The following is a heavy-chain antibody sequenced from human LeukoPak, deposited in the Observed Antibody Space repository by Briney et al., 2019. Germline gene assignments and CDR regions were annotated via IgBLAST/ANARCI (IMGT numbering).Heavy chain of an antibody. CDR3: ASTAMEGLFDY. CDR2: IYTSGST. D-gene: IGHD5-18*01. Sequence: PSETLSLTCTVSGGSISSYYWSWIRQLPGKGLEWIGHIYTSGSTNYNPSLKSRVTISVDTSKNQFSLKLSSVTAADTAVYYCASTAMEGLFDYWGQGTLVTVSS. CDR1: GGSISSYY. J-gene: IGHJ4*02. V-gene: IGHV4-4*09.